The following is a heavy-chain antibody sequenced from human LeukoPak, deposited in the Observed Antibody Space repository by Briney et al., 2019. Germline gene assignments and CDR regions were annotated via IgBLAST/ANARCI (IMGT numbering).Heavy chain of an antibody. CDR1: GLTVRNNF. CDR3: ARDRYYYYMDV. J-gene: IGHJ6*03. CDR2: IYSDGST. V-gene: IGHV3-53*01. Sequence: GGSLRLSCAASGLTVRNNFMSWVRQAPGKGLEWVSVIYSDGSTYYEDSVKGRFTISRDTSKNTLSLQMNSLRVEDTAVYYCARDRYYYYMDVWGKGTTVTVSS.